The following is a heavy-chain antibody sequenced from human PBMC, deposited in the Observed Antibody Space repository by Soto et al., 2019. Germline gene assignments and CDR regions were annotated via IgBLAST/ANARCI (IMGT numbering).Heavy chain of an antibody. CDR2: IWPSGST. Sequence: SETLSLTCAVSGDSISNNHWWSWVRQPPGKGLEWIGEIWPSGSTNYNPPLKSRVTISVDFSQNQFSLRLSSVTAADTAVYYRARDEGHCSITNCCPFASWGQGILVTVSS. V-gene: IGHV4-4*02. D-gene: IGHD2-2*01. CDR1: GDSISNNHW. CDR3: ARDEGHCSITNCCPFAS. J-gene: IGHJ4*02.